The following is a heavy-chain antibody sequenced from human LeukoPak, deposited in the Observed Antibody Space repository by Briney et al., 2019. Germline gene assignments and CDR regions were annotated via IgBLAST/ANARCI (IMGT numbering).Heavy chain of an antibody. V-gene: IGHV1-18*01. CDR2: ISAYNGNT. CDR1: GYTFTSYG. Sequence: GASVKVSCKASGYTFTSYGISWVRQAPGQGLEWMGWISAYNGNTNYAQKLQGRVTMTTDTSTSTAYMELRSLRSDDTAVYYCARVFSGRSDYYYYYYYMDVWGKGITVTISS. J-gene: IGHJ6*03. CDR3: ARVFSGRSDYYYYYYYMDV. D-gene: IGHD2-21*01.